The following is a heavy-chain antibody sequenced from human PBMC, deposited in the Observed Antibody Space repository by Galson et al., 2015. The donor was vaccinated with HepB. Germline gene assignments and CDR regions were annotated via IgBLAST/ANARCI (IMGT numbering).Heavy chain of an antibody. CDR2: ISDTGNTV. CDR1: GFTFRSNS. J-gene: IGHJ6*02. V-gene: IGHV3-48*02. CDR3: ARFISAILGARRGYYYYGTDV. D-gene: IGHD1-26*01. Sequence: SLRLSCAASGFTFRSNSMNWVRQAPGKGLEWVSYISDTGNTVYYADSVKGRFTISRDNAKKSLYLQMNSLRDEETAVYYCARFISAILGARRGYYYYGTDVWCQGTTVTVSS.